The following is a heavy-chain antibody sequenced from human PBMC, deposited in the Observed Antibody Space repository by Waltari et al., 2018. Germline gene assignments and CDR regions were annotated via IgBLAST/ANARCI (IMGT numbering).Heavy chain of an antibody. CDR3: ATYVGASIGTAAFDV. D-gene: IGHD3-16*01. J-gene: IGHJ3*01. Sequence: QLHLQESGPGLVQPSETLSLTCSVSGGSITTNRHYWGWIRQPPGKGLEWTATISYRWSTYTSPSLKSRLTISVDTFKNQFSLKLSSVTAADTAVYYCATYVGASIGTAAFDVWGQGTMVTVSS. CDR1: GGSITTNRHY. CDR2: ISYRWST. V-gene: IGHV4-39*01.